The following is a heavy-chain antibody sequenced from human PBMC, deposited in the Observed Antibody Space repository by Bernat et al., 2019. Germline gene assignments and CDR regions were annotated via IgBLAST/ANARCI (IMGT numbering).Heavy chain of an antibody. CDR1: GFTFSSYA. V-gene: IGHV3-7*03. D-gene: IGHD2-2*01. CDR2: IKQDGSEK. Sequence: EVQLLESGGGLVQPGGSLRLSCAASGFTFSSYAMSWVRQAPGKGLEWVDNIKQDGSEKYYVDSVKGRFTISRDNAKNSLYLQMNSLRAEDTAVYYCARVSGIVVPWAAFDIWGQGTMVTVSS. CDR3: ARVSGIVVPWAAFDI. J-gene: IGHJ3*02.